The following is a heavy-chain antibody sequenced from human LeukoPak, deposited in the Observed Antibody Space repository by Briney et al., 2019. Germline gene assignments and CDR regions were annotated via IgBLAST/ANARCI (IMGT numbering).Heavy chain of an antibody. Sequence: SETLSLTCTVSGGSISSSSYYWGWIRQPPGKGLEWIGSIYTSGSTNYNPSLKSRVTISVDTSKNQFSLKLSSVTAADTAVYYCAREGSNGSFDYWGQGTLVTVSS. CDR1: GGSISSSSYY. CDR2: IYTSGST. V-gene: IGHV4-39*07. J-gene: IGHJ4*02. D-gene: IGHD2-8*01. CDR3: AREGSNGSFDY.